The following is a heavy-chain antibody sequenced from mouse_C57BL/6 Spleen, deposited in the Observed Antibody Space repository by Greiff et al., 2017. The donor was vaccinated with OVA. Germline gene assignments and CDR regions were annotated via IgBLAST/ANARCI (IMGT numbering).Heavy chain of an antibody. J-gene: IGHJ3*01. Sequence: EVKLQQSGPVLVKPGASVKMSCKASGYTFTDYYMNWVKQSHGKSLEWIGVINPYNGGTSYNQKFKGKATLTVDKSSSTAYMELNSLTSEDSAVYYCARSDPWFAYWGQGTLVTVSA. CDR3: ARSDPWFAY. V-gene: IGHV1-19*01. CDR2: INPYNGGT. CDR1: GYTFTDYY.